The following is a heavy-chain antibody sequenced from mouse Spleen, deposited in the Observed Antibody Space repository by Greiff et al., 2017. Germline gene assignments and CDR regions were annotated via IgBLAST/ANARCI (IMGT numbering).Heavy chain of an antibody. J-gene: IGHJ3*01. Sequence: EVHLVESGGGLVQPGGSRKLSCAASGFTFSSFGMHWVRQAPEKGLEWVAYISSGSSTIYYADTVKGRFTISRDNPKNTLFLQMTSLRSEDTAMYYCITTVQFAYWGQGTLVTVSA. CDR3: ITTVQFAY. CDR2: ISSGSSTI. D-gene: IGHD1-1*01. CDR1: GFTFSSFG. V-gene: IGHV5-17*02.